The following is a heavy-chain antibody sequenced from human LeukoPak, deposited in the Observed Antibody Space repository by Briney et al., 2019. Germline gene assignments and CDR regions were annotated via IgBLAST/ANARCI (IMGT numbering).Heavy chain of an antibody. CDR1: GYTFTAYY. V-gene: IGHV1-2*02. Sequence: ASVKVPCKASGYTFTAYYMHWVRQAPGQGLDWMGWIDPHSGDTHYAQRFQGRVTMTRDTAINTAYMELSSLRSDDTAVYYCATDRGNSAFGLFKPEWGQGTLVTVSS. J-gene: IGHJ4*02. D-gene: IGHD2/OR15-2a*01. CDR2: IDPHSGDT. CDR3: ATDRGNSAFGLFKPE.